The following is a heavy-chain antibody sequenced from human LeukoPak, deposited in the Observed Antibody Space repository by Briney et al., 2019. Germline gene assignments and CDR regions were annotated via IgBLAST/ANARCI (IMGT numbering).Heavy chain of an antibody. J-gene: IGHJ4*02. V-gene: IGHV3-7*03. CDR1: GFTFSSYG. CDR3: ARLLLSKGGLNY. D-gene: IGHD2-2*01. CDR2: IKQGGSEK. Sequence: GGSLRLSCAASGFTFSSYGMHWVRQAPGKGLEWVANIKQGGSEKYYVDSVKGRFTISRDNAKNSLYLQMNSLRAEDTAVYYCARLLLSKGGLNYWGQGTLVTASS.